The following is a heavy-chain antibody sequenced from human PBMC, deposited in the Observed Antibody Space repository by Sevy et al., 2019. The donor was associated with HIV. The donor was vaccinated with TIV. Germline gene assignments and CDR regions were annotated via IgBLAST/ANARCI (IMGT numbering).Heavy chain of an antibody. J-gene: IGHJ4*02. V-gene: IGHV3-21*01. CDR2: ITDSSNYI. D-gene: IGHD3-22*01. CDR3: ARDRRTLNYYGSSGYNYYFDY. CDR1: GFTFSTYN. Sequence: GGSLRLSCAASGFTFSTYNMNWVRQAPGKGLEWVSSITDSSNYIYHADSVKGRFTISRHNTKNSRYLQMNSLRAEDTAVYFCARDRRTLNYYGSSGYNYYFDYWGKGTLDTVSS.